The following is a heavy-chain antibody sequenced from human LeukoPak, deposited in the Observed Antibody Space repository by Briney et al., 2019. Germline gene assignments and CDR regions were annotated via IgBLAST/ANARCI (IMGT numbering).Heavy chain of an antibody. CDR2: IIPIFGTA. D-gene: IGHD3-22*01. V-gene: IGHV1-69*06. Sequence: GASVKVSCKASGGTFSSYAISWVRQAPGQGLEWMGGIIPIFGTANYAQKFQGRVTITADKSTSTAYMELRSLRSDDTAVYYCARVSAFYYDSSGPGFDYWGQGTLVTVSS. CDR1: GGTFSSYA. J-gene: IGHJ4*02. CDR3: ARVSAFYYDSSGPGFDY.